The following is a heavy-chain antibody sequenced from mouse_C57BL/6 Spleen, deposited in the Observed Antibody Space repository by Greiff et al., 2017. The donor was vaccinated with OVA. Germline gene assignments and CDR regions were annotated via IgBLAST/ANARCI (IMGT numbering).Heavy chain of an antibody. J-gene: IGHJ4*01. Sequence: VQLQQSGPELVKPGASVKISCKASGYSFTGYYMNWVKQSPEKSLEWIGEINPSTGGTTYNQKFKAKATLTVDKSSSTAYMQLKSLTSEDSAVYYCARCYGSSDNYAMDDWGTGTSVTVSS. V-gene: IGHV1-42*01. CDR2: INPSTGGT. D-gene: IGHD1-1*01. CDR3: ARCYGSSDNYAMDD. CDR1: GYSFTGYY.